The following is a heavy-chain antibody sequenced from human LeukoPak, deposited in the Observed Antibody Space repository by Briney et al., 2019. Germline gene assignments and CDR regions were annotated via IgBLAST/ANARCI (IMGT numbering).Heavy chain of an antibody. CDR2: KSKDGSEK. D-gene: IGHD5-24*01. CDR3: ARDGSAGLQRENLDY. Sequence: GGPLTLSGAASGFTFCGFRLGWPGKAQGKGRKGGTNKSKDGSEKYYVDSVKGRFTISRDNAKNSLYLQMNSLRVEDTAVYYCARDGSAGLQRENLDYWGQGTLVTVSS. CDR1: GFTFCGFR. J-gene: IGHJ4*02. V-gene: IGHV3-7*01.